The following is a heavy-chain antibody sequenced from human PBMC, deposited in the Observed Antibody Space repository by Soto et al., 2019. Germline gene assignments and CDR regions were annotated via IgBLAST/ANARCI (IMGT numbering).Heavy chain of an antibody. CDR2: INHSGGT. J-gene: IGHJ4*02. Sequence: QVHLQQWGAGLLKPSETLSLTCPVYGGSFSGYYWSWIRQPPGKGLEWIGEINHSGGTNYNPSLKSRVTISLDTSTHHFSLRLTSVTAADTAVYYCAREPDLWGQGTLVTVSS. CDR1: GGSFSGYY. V-gene: IGHV4-34*01. D-gene: IGHD3-3*01. CDR3: AREPDL.